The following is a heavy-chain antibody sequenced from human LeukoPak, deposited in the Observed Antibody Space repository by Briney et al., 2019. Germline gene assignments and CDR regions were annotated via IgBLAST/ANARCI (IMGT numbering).Heavy chain of an antibody. Sequence: PSETLSLTCTVSGGSISSYYWSWIRQPAGKGLEWIGRIYTSGSTNYNPSLKSRVTMSVDTSKNQFSLKLSSVTAADTAVYYCAGHSHYYGSGSYSYHDYWGQGTLVTVSS. CDR2: IYTSGST. J-gene: IGHJ4*02. CDR3: AGHSHYYGSGSYSYHDY. D-gene: IGHD3-10*01. CDR1: GGSISSYY. V-gene: IGHV4-4*07.